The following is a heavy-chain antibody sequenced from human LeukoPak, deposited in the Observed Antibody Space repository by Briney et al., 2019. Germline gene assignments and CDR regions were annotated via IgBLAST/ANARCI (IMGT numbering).Heavy chain of an antibody. V-gene: IGHV4-38-2*01. Sequence: SETLSLTGAVSGFSISSGHYWGWTRQHPGKGLEWIASISHSGTTFYNPSLKSRVTISVDTSKNQFSLTVTSVTAADTAVYYCSRGQSISAVAVWGQGTLVTVSS. CDR1: GFSISSGHY. CDR3: SRGQSISAVAV. D-gene: IGHD6-13*01. CDR2: ISHSGTT. J-gene: IGHJ4*02.